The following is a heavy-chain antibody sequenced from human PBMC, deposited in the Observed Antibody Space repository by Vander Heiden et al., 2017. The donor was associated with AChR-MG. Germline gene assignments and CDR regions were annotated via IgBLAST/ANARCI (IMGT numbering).Heavy chain of an antibody. CDR3: ASREGVVPAAIGFGAFDI. CDR1: GYSFTSSW. J-gene: IGHJ3*02. V-gene: IGHV5-51*03. CDR2: IYPGDSDT. D-gene: IGHD2-2*02. Sequence: EVQLVQSGAEVKKPGESLKISCKGSGYSFTSSWIGWVRQMPGKGLEWMGIIYPGDSDTRYSPSFQGQVTISADKSISTAYLQWSSLKASDTAMYYCASREGVVPAAIGFGAFDIWGQGTMVTVSS.